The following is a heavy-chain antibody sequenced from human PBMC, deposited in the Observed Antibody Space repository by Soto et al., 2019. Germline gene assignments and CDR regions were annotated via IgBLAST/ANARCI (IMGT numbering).Heavy chain of an antibody. Sequence: GGSLRLSCAASGFTFSSYAMSWVRQAPGKGLEWVSAISGSGGSTYYADSVKGRFTISRDNSKNTLYLQMNSLRAEDTAVYYCAKDLGITETTSPTWFDPWGQGNLVTVS. D-gene: IGHD1-7*01. V-gene: IGHV3-23*01. J-gene: IGHJ5*02. CDR3: AKDLGITETTSPTWFDP. CDR2: ISGSGGST. CDR1: GFTFSSYA.